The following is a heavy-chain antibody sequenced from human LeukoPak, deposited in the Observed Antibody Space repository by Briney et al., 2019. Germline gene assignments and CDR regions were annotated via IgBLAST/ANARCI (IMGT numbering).Heavy chain of an antibody. CDR2: ISYDGSNK. CDR3: ARMTGTTWSFDY. D-gene: IGHD1-7*01. J-gene: IGHJ4*02. Sequence: PGRSLRLSCAASGFTFSSYAMHWVRQAPGKGLEWVAVISYDGSNKYYADSVKGRFTISRDNSKNTLYLQMNSLRAEDTAVYYCARMTGTTWSFDYWGQGTLVTVSS. CDR1: GFTFSSYA. V-gene: IGHV3-30*01.